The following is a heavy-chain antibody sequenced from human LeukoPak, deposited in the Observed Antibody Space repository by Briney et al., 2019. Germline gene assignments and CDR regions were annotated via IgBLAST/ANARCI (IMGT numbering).Heavy chain of an antibody. V-gene: IGHV4-61*05. CDR3: ARTTEGGYTYDYFYYYYMDV. CDR2: IAYSGST. J-gene: IGHJ6*03. Sequence: SETLSLTCTVSGGSISSSSYYWGWIRQSPGKGLEWIGYIAYSGSTNYNPSLQSRVSISTDTSKSQFSLKLSSVTAADTAVYYCARTTEGGYTYDYFYYYYMDVWGKGTTVTISS. D-gene: IGHD5-18*01. CDR1: GGSISSSSYY.